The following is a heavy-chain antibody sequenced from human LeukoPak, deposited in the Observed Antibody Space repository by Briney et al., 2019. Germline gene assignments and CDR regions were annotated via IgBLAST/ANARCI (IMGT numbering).Heavy chain of an antibody. D-gene: IGHD5-18*01. CDR1: GGSFSGYY. J-gene: IGHJ5*02. V-gene: IGHV4-34*01. CDR2: INHNGST. CDR3: ARFRGYSYGWDNWFDP. Sequence: PSETLSLTCAVYGGSFSGYYWSWIRQPPGKGLEWIGEINHNGSTNYNPSLKSRVTISVDTSKNQFSLKLSSVTAADTAVYYCARFRGYSYGWDNWFDPWGQGTLVSVSS.